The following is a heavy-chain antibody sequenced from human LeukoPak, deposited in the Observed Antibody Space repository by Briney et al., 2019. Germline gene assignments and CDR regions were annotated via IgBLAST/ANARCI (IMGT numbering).Heavy chain of an antibody. J-gene: IGHJ6*03. CDR2: INHSGRT. Sequence: SETLSLTCAVYGGSFSGYYWSWIRQPPGKGLEWIGEINHSGRTNYNPSLESRVTISVDTSKSQFSLRPTSVTAADTAVYYCAHNGGYGRHEYYYYYMDVWGKGTTVTVSS. CDR3: AHNGGYGRHEYYYYYMDV. CDR1: GGSFSGYY. V-gene: IGHV4-34*01. D-gene: IGHD5-12*01.